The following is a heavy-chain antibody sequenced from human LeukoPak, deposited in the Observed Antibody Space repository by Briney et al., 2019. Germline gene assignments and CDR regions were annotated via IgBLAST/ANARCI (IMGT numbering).Heavy chain of an antibody. Sequence: SETLFLTCAVYGGSFSGYYWSWLRQPPGKGLEWVGEINHTEGTKDKPSLKSRVTISVDTSMNKFSLKLSSMTAADTAVYYCARHGSYGSGNYYNAPIDYCGQGTLVTVSS. D-gene: IGHD3-10*01. CDR3: ARHGSYGSGNYYNAPIDY. CDR1: GGSFSGYY. J-gene: IGHJ4*02. V-gene: IGHV4-34*01. CDR2: INHTEGT.